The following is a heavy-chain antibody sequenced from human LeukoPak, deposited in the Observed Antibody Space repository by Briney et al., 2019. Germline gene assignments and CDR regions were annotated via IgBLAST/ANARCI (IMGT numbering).Heavy chain of an antibody. CDR2: INPNSGGT. D-gene: IGHD2-15*01. CDR1: GYTFTGYY. V-gene: IGHV1-2*02. J-gene: IGHJ3*02. CDR3: ARRIVVVVAAANDAFDI. Sequence: ASVKVSCKASGYTFTGYYMHWVRQAPGQGLEWMGWINPNSGGTNYAQKFQGRVTMTRDTSINTAYMELSRLRSDDTAVYYCARRIVVVVAAANDAFDIWGQGTMVTVSS.